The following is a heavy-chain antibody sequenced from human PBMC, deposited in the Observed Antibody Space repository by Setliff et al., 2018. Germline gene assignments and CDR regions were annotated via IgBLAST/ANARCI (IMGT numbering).Heavy chain of an antibody. J-gene: IGHJ6*03. CDR1: GGSISTYY. D-gene: IGHD2-15*01. CDR3: ARLYDFCSGGSCYSGYSGYYYYMDV. Sequence: SETLSLTCTVSGGSISTYYWSWIRQTPVKGLEWIGYVYYSGTTNYNPLFKSRVTISVDRPKNQFSLKLSSVTAADTGVYYCARLYDFCSGGSCYSGYSGYYYYMDVWGKGTTVTAP. CDR2: VYYSGTT. V-gene: IGHV4-59*01.